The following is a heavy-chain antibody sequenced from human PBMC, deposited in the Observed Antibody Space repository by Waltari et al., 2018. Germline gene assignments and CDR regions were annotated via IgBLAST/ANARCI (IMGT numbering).Heavy chain of an antibody. CDR3: ARGPTPNWYFDL. J-gene: IGHJ2*01. CDR1: GFTFSSYS. Sequence: EVQLVESGGGLVKPGGSLRLSCAASGFTFSSYSMNWVRQAPGKGLEWVSSIGSSSSYIYYPDSVKARLTISRDNDKTPLYLQMNSLGAEDTAVYYCARGPTPNWYFDLWGRGTLVTVSS. V-gene: IGHV3-21*01. CDR2: IGSSSSYI.